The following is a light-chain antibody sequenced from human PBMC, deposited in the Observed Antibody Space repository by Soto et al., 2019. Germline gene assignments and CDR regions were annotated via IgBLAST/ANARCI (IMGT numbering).Light chain of an antibody. CDR1: SSNIGNND. Sequence: QSVLTQPPSASGTPGQRVTISCSGSSSNIGNNDVYWYQQLPGTAPKLLVYRNTQRPSGVPGRFSGSKSGTSASLAISGLRSEDEADYYCSAWDDSLSVVFGGGTKLTVL. J-gene: IGLJ2*01. V-gene: IGLV1-47*01. CDR2: RNT. CDR3: SAWDDSLSVV.